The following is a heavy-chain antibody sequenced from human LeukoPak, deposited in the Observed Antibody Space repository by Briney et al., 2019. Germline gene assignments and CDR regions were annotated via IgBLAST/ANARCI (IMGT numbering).Heavy chain of an antibody. Sequence: SETLSLTCTVSGGSLSSYYWSWIRQPPGKGLEWIGYIYYSGSTNYNPSLKSRVTISVDTSKNQFSLKLSSVTAADTAVYYCARQDYYGSGSYYKSDLGDYWGQGTLVTVSS. J-gene: IGHJ4*02. D-gene: IGHD3-10*01. CDR3: ARQDYYGSGSYYKSDLGDY. V-gene: IGHV4-59*08. CDR2: IYYSGST. CDR1: GGSLSSYY.